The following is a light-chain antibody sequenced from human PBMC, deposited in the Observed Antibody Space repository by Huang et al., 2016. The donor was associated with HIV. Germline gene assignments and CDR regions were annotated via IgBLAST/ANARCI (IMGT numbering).Light chain of an antibody. CDR1: QTVSSY. V-gene: IGKV3-11*01. CDR2: DAS. CDR3: QLRSTWPGDT. J-gene: IGKJ4*01. Sequence: EIVLTQSPATLSLSPGERATLSCRASQTVSSYLAWYQQQPGQAPRLLIYDASNRATGIPARVSGSGSGTDFTLTISSLEPEDFAVYYCQLRSTWPGDTFGGGTKVEIK.